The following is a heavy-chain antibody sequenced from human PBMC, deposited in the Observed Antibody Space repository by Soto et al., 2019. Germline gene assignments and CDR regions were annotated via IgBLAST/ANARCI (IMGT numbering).Heavy chain of an antibody. D-gene: IGHD4-4*01. CDR2: LNRDGSST. J-gene: IGHJ4*02. V-gene: IGHV3-74*01. CDR1: GFTFSRDW. Sequence: EVQLVESGGGLVQTGGSLRLSCAASGFTFSRDWMHWVRQVQGKGLVWVSHLNRDGSSTSYADSVNGRFTISRDNARNTLFLQMNRLRAEDTAVYYCARGLKWGLFDYWGQGTLVTVSS. CDR3: ARGLKWGLFDY.